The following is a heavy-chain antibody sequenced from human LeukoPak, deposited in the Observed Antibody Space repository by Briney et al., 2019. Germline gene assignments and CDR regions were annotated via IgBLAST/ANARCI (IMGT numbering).Heavy chain of an antibody. CDR3: ARDGLAVAGTNSYYYYMDV. CDR1: GDSVSSDSAA. D-gene: IGHD6-19*01. Sequence: SQTLSLTCAISGDSVSSDSAAWNWIRQSPSRGLEWLARTYYRSTWYNVYAVSVKSRIAINPDTSKNQLSLQLNSVTPEDTAVYYCARDGLAVAGTNSYYYYMDVWGKGTTVTVSS. J-gene: IGHJ6*03. V-gene: IGHV6-1*01. CDR2: TYYRSTWYN.